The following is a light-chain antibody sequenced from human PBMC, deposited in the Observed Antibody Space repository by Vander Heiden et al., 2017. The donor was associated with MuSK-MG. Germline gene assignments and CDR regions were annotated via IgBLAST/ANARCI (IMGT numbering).Light chain of an antibody. CDR2: WAS. V-gene: IGKV4-1*01. CDR1: QSVLYSSNNKNY. CDR3: QQYYSTPPT. J-gene: IGKJ1*01. Sequence: DIVMTQSPASLAVSLGERATINCKSSQSVLYSSNNKNYLAWYQQKPGQPPKLLIYWASTRESGVPDRFSGSGSGTDFTLTISSLQAEDVAVYYCQQYYSTPPTFGQGTKVXIK.